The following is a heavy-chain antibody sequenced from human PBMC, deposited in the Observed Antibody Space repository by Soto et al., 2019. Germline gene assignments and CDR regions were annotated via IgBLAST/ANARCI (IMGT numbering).Heavy chain of an antibody. Sequence: PSETLSLTCTFSGGSISSSSYYWGWIRQPPGKGLEWIGSIYYSGSTYYNPSLKSRVTISVDTSKNQFSLKLSSVTAADTAVYYCARGDCSGGSCYYYYMDVWGKGTTVTVSS. J-gene: IGHJ6*03. CDR3: ARGDCSGGSCYYYYMDV. V-gene: IGHV4-39*01. D-gene: IGHD2-15*01. CDR2: IYYSGST. CDR1: GGSISSSSYY.